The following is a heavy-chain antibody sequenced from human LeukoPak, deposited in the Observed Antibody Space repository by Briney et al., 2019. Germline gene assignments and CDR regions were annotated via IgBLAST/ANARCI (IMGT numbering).Heavy chain of an antibody. CDR1: GGSISSSSYY. J-gene: IGHJ6*03. Sequence: PSETLSLTCTVSGGSISSSSYYWGWIRQPPGKGLEWIGSIYYSGSPYYNPSLKSRVTISVDTSKNQFSLKLSSVTAADTAVYYCARVYYYDSSGYSAYYYYMDVWGKGTTVTVSS. CDR2: IYYSGSP. CDR3: ARVYYYDSSGYSAYYYYMDV. D-gene: IGHD3-22*01. V-gene: IGHV4-39*01.